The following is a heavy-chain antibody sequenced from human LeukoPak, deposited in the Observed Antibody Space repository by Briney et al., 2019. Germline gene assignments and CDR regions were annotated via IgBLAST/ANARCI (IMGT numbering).Heavy chain of an antibody. CDR3: ARDWGTYCSSTSCYQHHYGDYHLRWFDP. CDR2: INAGNGNT. V-gene: IGHV1-3*01. J-gene: IGHJ5*02. Sequence: ASVKVSCKASGYTFTSYAMHWVRQAPGQRLEWMGWINAGNGNTKYSQKFQGRVTITRDTSASTAHMGLSSLRSEDTAVYYCARDWGTYCSSTSCYQHHYGDYHLRWFDPWGQGTLVTVSS. CDR1: GYTFTSYA. D-gene: IGHD2-2*01.